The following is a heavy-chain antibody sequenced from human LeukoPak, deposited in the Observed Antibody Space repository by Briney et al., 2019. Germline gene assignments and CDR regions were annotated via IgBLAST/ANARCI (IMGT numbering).Heavy chain of an antibody. J-gene: IGHJ4*02. V-gene: IGHV3-21*01. CDR1: GFTFSSYS. Sequence: GGSLRLSCAASGFTFSSYSMYWDSQAPGKGLEWVSFISSGSNYIYYIDSVKGRFTISRDNAKNSLYLQMNSLRVEDTAIYYCARVGCSGGTCYDYWGQGTLVTVSS. CDR3: ARVGCSGGTCYDY. CDR2: ISSGSNYI. D-gene: IGHD2-15*01.